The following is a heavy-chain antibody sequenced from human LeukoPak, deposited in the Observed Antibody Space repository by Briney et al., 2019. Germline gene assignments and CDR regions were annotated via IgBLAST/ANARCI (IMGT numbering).Heavy chain of an antibody. Sequence: GGSLRLSCAASGFTFSNAWMNWVRQAPGKGLEWVGRIKSKTDGGTTDYAAPVKGRFTISRDDSKNTLYLQMNSLKTEDTAVYYCTTGVCSSTSCYRYYYYGMDVWGQGTTVTVSS. CDR3: TTGVCSSTSCYRYYYYGMDV. CDR1: GFTFSNAW. D-gene: IGHD2-2*01. CDR2: IKSKTDGGTT. J-gene: IGHJ6*02. V-gene: IGHV3-15*07.